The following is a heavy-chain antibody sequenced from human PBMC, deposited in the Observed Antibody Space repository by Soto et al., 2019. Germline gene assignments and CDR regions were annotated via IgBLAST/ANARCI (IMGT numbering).Heavy chain of an antibody. V-gene: IGHV1-3*01. CDR2: INAGNGNT. J-gene: IGHJ4*02. CDR1: GYTFTSYA. CDR3: ARDRELVVDY. D-gene: IGHD6-6*01. Sequence: ASVKVSCKASGYTFTSYAMHWVRQDPGQRLEWMGWINAGNGNTKYSQKFQGRVTITRGTSASKAYMELSSLRSEDTAVYYCARDRELVVDYWGQGTLVTGSS.